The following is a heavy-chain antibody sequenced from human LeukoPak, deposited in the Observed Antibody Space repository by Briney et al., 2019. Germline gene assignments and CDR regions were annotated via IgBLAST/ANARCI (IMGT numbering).Heavy chain of an antibody. V-gene: IGHV4-59*08. Sequence: KSSQTLSLTCTVSGGSISRYYWSWIRQPPGKGLEWIGYISYSGSTNYNPSLKSRVTISVDTSKNQFSLELSSVTATDTAVYFCATNRAGTYDRPFDIWGQGTMVTVSS. D-gene: IGHD1-26*01. CDR1: GGSISRYY. CDR2: ISYSGST. J-gene: IGHJ3*02. CDR3: ATNRAGTYDRPFDI.